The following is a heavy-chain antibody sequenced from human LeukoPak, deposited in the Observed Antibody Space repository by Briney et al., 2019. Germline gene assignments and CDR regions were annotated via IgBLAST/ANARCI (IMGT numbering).Heavy chain of an antibody. Sequence: PSETLSLTCAVYGGSFSGYYWSWIRQPPGKGLEWIGEINHSGSTNYNPSLKSRVTISVDTSKNQFSLKLSSVTAADTAVYYCARESGYYYGMDVWGQGTTVTVSS. V-gene: IGHV4-34*01. CDR3: ARESGYYYGMDV. CDR2: INHSGST. CDR1: GGSFSGYY. J-gene: IGHJ6*02. D-gene: IGHD3-10*01.